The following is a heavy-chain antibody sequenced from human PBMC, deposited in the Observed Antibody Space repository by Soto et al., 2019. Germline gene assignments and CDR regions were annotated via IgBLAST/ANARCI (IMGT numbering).Heavy chain of an antibody. D-gene: IGHD3-10*01. J-gene: IGHJ5*02. CDR3: AMEGSGPGWT. CDR2: IWYDGSNK. Sequence: PGRSLRLSCAASGFTFSSYGMHWVRQAPGKGLEWVAVIWYDGSNKYYADSVKGRFTISRDNSKNTLYLQMNSLKTEDTAVYYCAMEGSGPGWTWGQGTLVTVSS. CDR1: GFTFSSYG. V-gene: IGHV3-33*01.